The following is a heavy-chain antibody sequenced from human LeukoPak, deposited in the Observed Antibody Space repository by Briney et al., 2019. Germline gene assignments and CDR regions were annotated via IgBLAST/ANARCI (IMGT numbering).Heavy chain of an antibody. CDR3: ARGRSTNDY. J-gene: IGHJ4*02. CDR2: IYYSGST. Sequence: PSETLSLTCTVSGDSFSYFYWSWIRQPPGKGLEWIGYIYYSGSTNYNPSLKSRVTISVDTSKNQFSLKLSSVTAADTAVYYCARGRSTNDYWGQGTLVTVSS. V-gene: IGHV4-59*01. D-gene: IGHD5-24*01. CDR1: GDSFSYFY.